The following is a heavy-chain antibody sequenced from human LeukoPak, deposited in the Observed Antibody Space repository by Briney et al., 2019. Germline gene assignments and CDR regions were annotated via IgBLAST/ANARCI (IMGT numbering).Heavy chain of an antibody. CDR2: ISYDGSNK. J-gene: IGHJ6*02. D-gene: IGHD3-16*01. CDR1: GFTFSSYG. CDR3: ARGLGGTPIPRYYYYGMDV. Sequence: GGSLRLSCAASGFTFSSYGMHWVRQAPGKGLEWVAVISYDGSNKYYADSVKGRFTISRDNSKNTLYLQMNSLRAEDTAVYYCARGLGGTPIPRYYYYGMDVWGQGTTVTVSS. V-gene: IGHV3-30*03.